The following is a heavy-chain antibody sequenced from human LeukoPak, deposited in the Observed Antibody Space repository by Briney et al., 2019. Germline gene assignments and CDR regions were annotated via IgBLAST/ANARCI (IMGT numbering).Heavy chain of an antibody. Sequence: GGSLRLSCEASGFTFSSYWMNWVRQAPGKGLEWVSSISSSSSYIYYADSVRGRFTISRDNAKNSLYLQMNSLRAEDTAVYYCARDSDIVVDYWGQGTLVTVSS. V-gene: IGHV3-21*01. J-gene: IGHJ4*02. D-gene: IGHD2-2*01. CDR1: GFTFSSYW. CDR3: ARDSDIVVDY. CDR2: ISSSSSYI.